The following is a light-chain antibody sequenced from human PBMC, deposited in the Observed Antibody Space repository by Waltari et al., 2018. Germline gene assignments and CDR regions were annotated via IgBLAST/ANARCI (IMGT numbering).Light chain of an antibody. V-gene: IGKV2-30*01. Sequence: DAVMTQSPLSLPVTLGQPASIPCRSSQSLVYRDGNTYLTWFHEGPGQSPRRLIDRVSKRDSGVPDRFSGSGSGTDFTLKISRVEAEDVGVYYCMQATHWPYSFGQGTKLEIK. CDR3: MQATHWPYS. J-gene: IGKJ2*03. CDR1: QSLVYRDGNTY. CDR2: RVS.